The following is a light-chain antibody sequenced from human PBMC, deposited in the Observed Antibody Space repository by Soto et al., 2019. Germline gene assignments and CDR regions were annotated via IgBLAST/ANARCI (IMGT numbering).Light chain of an antibody. J-gene: IGKJ2*01. Sequence: IQMTQSPSSLSASVGDRVTLTCRSSRSIRNDLAWYQQRPGKAPRLLVYGASPLAPGAPSRFSGSGSGTDFTLTISGLQPEDFASYYCLQDYDYPYTFGQGTTLDIK. CDR2: GAS. V-gene: IGKV1-6*02. CDR1: RSIRND. CDR3: LQDYDYPYT.